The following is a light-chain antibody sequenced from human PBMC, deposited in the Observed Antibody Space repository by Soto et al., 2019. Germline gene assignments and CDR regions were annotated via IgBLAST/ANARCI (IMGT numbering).Light chain of an antibody. CDR3: QTWGTGIHVV. V-gene: IGLV4-69*01. CDR1: SGHSSYA. CDR2: LDSDGSH. Sequence: QTVVTQSPSASASLGASVKLTCTLSSGHSSYAIGWHQQQPEKGPRYSMKLDSDGSHTKGDAIPDRFSGSSSGAERYLTTAGLQSEDEADYYCQTWGTGIHVVFGGGTKVTVL. J-gene: IGLJ2*01.